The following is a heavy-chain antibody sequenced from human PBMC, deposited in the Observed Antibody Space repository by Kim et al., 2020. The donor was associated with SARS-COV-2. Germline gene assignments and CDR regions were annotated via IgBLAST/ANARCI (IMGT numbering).Heavy chain of an antibody. D-gene: IGHD5-12*01. Sequence: SGKGRFTIPRDNAKNSLYLKMNSLRAEDTAVYYCARAGIYGGDHGMDVWGQGTTVTVSS. J-gene: IGHJ6*02. CDR3: ARAGIYGGDHGMDV. V-gene: IGHV3-11*06.